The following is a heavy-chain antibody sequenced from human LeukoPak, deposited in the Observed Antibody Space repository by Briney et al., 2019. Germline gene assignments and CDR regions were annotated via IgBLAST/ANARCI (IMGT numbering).Heavy chain of an antibody. J-gene: IGHJ4*02. D-gene: IGHD6-19*01. CDR1: GSSITSISYY. V-gene: IGHV4-39*01. CDR2: IYYSGST. CDR3: ARQDSSGWYFNDY. Sequence: PSQTLSLTCTVSGSSITSISYYWGWIRQPPGKGLEWIGSIYYSGSTYYNPSLKTRVTVSVDTSKNQFSLKLSSVTAADTAVYYCARQDSSGWYFNDYWGQGTLATVSS.